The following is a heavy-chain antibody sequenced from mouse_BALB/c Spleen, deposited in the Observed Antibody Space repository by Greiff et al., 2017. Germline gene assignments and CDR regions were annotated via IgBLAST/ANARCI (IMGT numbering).Heavy chain of an antibody. J-gene: IGHJ4*01. CDR1: GFSLTSYG. CDR2: IWAGGST. CDR3: ARDGIYDGYPFYAMDY. D-gene: IGHD2-3*01. V-gene: IGHV2-9*02. Sequence: VQRVESGPGLVAPSQSLSITCTVSGFSLTSYGVHWVRQPPGKGLEWLGVIWAGGSTNYNSALMSRLSISKDNSKSQVFLKMNSLQTDDTAMYYCARDGIYDGYPFYAMDYWGQGTSVTVSS.